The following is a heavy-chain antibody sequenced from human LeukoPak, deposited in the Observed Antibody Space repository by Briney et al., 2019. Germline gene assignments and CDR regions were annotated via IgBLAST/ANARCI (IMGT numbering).Heavy chain of an antibody. V-gene: IGHV1-69*13. CDR2: IIPIFGTA. CDR1: GGTFSSYA. D-gene: IGHD3-10*01. CDR3: ARAPITMVRGVPFDY. J-gene: IGHJ4*02. Sequence: ASVKVSCKASGGTFSSYAISWVRQAPGQGLEWMGGIIPIFGTANYAQKFQGRVTITADESTSTAYMELSRLRSDDTAVYYCARAPITMVRGVPFDYWGQGTLVTVSS.